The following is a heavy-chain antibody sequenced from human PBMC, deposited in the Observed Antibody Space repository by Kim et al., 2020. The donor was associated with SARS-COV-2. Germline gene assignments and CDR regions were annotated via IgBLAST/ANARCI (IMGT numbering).Heavy chain of an antibody. CDR3: ARGLTSGTFFS. J-gene: IGHJ5*02. V-gene: IGHV3-48*02. D-gene: IGHD3-10*01. Sequence: YAETVKGRFTVSRDNAKNSLFLQMNSLRDDDTAVYYCARGLTSGTFFSWGQGTLVTVSS.